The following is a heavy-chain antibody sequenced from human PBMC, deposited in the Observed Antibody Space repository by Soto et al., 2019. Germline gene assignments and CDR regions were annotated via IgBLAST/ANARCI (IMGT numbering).Heavy chain of an antibody. CDR3: TTDNPGYCSGGSCYSAQLAAFDI. CDR1: GLTFSNAW. Sequence: PGGSLRLSCAASGLTFSNAWMSWVRQAPGKGLEWVGRIKSKTDGGTTDYAAPVKGRFTISRDDSKNTLYLQMNGLKTEDTAVYYCTTDNPGYCSGGSCYSAQLAAFDIWGQGTMVTVSS. J-gene: IGHJ3*02. D-gene: IGHD2-15*01. V-gene: IGHV3-15*01. CDR2: IKSKTDGGTT.